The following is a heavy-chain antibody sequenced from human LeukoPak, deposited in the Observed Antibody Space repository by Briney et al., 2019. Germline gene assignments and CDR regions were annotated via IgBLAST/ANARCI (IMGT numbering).Heavy chain of an antibody. V-gene: IGHV4-61*01. J-gene: IGHJ4*02. CDR2: IYYSGST. CDR3: AREGRYCSGGSCLDY. D-gene: IGHD2-15*01. CDR1: GGSVSSTSYY. Sequence: ETLSLTCTVSGGSVSSTSYYWSWIRQPPGKGLEWIGYIYYSGSTNYNPSLKSRVTISVDTSKNQFSLKLSSVTAADTAVYCCAREGRYCSGGSCLDYWGQGTLVTVSS.